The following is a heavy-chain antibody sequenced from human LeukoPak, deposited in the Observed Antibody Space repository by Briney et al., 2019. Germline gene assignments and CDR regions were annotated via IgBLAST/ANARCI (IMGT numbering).Heavy chain of an antibody. CDR2: IYTSGST. D-gene: IGHD3-10*01. J-gene: IGHJ3*02. Sequence: PSETLSLTCIVSGGSISNYYWSWIRQPAGKGLEWIGRIYTSGSTNYNPSLKSRVAISLDTSKNQFSLKVISMTAADTAAYYCTKSDGYGLIRICGRGTMVTVSS. V-gene: IGHV4-4*07. CDR1: GGSISNYY. CDR3: TKSDGYGLIRI.